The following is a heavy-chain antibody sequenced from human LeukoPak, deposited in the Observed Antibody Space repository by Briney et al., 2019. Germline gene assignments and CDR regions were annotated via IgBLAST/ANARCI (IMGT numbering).Heavy chain of an antibody. CDR3: ARAFPKTNYGGNQNFDY. CDR1: GYTFTSYG. V-gene: IGHV1-18*01. J-gene: IGHJ4*02. D-gene: IGHD4-23*01. CDR2: ISAYNGNT. Sequence: EASVKVSCKASGYTFTSYGISWVRQAPGQGLEWMGWISAYNGNTNYAQKLQGSVTMTTDTSTSTAYMELRSLRSDGTAVYYCARAFPKTNYGGNQNFDYWGQGTLVTVSS.